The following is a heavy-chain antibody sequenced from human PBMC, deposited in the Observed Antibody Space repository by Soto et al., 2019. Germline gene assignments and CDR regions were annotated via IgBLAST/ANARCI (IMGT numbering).Heavy chain of an antibody. CDR1: GFTFSSYA. Sequence: QVQLVESGGGVVQPGRSLRLSCAASGFTFSSYAMHWVRQAPGKGLEWVAVISYDGSNKYYADSVKGRFTVSRDNSKNTLYLQMNSLRAEDTAVYYCARNCTGGTCYLPFDKWGQGTLVTVSS. J-gene: IGHJ4*02. CDR2: ISYDGSNK. D-gene: IGHD2-15*01. CDR3: ARNCTGGTCYLPFDK. V-gene: IGHV3-30-3*01.